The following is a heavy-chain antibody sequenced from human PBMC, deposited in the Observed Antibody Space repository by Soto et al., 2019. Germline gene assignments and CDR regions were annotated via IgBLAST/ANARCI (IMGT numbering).Heavy chain of an antibody. CDR2: IGSAGDS. CDR3: ARGSKGTYGMDV. D-gene: IGHD3-10*01. V-gene: IGHV3-13*01. J-gene: IGHJ6*02. Sequence: GGSLRLSCAASGYTFRSYDMHWVRQVTGKGLEWVSVIGSAGDSNYAPSVKGRFTISRENAKNSLYLQMNSLRAGDTAVYYCARGSKGTYGMDVLGQGTTVTVSS. CDR1: GYTFRSYD.